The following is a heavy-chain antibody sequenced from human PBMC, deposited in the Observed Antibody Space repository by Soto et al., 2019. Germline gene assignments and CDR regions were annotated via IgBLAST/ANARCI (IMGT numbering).Heavy chain of an antibody. D-gene: IGHD5-18*01. V-gene: IGHV4-61*08. Sequence: SETLSLTCTVSGGSVSSGDYYWSWIRQPPGKGLEWIGRIYTSGSTNYNPSLKSRVTMSVDTSKNQFSLKLSSVTAADTAVYYCAGSLGYSYGDLIEFDPWGQGTLVTVSS. CDR1: GGSVSSGDYY. CDR3: AGSLGYSYGDLIEFDP. CDR2: IYTSGST. J-gene: IGHJ5*02.